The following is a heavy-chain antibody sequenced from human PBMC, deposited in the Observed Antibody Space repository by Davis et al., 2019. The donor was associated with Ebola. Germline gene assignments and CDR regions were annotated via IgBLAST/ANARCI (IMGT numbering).Heavy chain of an antibody. J-gene: IGHJ5*02. Sequence: GSLRLSCTVSGGSISSSSYYWGWIRQPPGKGLEWIGSIYYSGSTYYNPPLKSRVTISVDTSKNQFSLKLSSVTAADTAVYYCARVPALWFRSYNWFDPWGQGTLVTVSS. CDR1: GGSISSSSYY. CDR3: ARVPALWFRSYNWFDP. V-gene: IGHV4-39*07. D-gene: IGHD3-10*01. CDR2: IYYSGST.